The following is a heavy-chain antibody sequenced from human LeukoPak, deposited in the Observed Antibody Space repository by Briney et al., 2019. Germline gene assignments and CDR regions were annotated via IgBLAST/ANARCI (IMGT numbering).Heavy chain of an antibody. CDR2: IHHSGKT. Sequence: SETLSLTCTVSGGSISSSYWSWIRQTPGKGLEWIGYIHHSGKTDYNPSLKSRVTISIDTFKNQFSLKLSSMTAADTAVYYCARGYYDSRDYSNPFDSWGQGIVVTVSS. V-gene: IGHV4-59*01. CDR1: GGSISSSY. CDR3: ARGYYDSRDYSNPFDS. J-gene: IGHJ4*02. D-gene: IGHD3-22*01.